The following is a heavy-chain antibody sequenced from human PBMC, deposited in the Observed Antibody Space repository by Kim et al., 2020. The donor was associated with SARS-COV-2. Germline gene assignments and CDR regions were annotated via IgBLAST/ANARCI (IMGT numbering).Heavy chain of an antibody. CDR2: FDPEDGET. V-gene: IGHV1-24*01. Sequence: ASVKVSCKVSGYTLTELSMHWVRQAPGKGLEWMGGFDPEDGETIYAQKFQGRVTMTEDTSTDTAYMELSSLRSEDTAVYYCATDRGGMIVVDDAFDIWGQGTMVTVSS. CDR3: ATDRGGMIVVDDAFDI. D-gene: IGHD3-22*01. J-gene: IGHJ3*02. CDR1: GYTLTELS.